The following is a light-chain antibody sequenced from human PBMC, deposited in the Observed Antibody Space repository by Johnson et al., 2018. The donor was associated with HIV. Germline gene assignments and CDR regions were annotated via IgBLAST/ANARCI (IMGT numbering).Light chain of an antibody. CDR1: SSNIGNNY. CDR2: DNN. V-gene: IGLV1-51*01. CDR3: GTWDSSLSAGKV. Sequence: QPVLTQPPSVSAAPGQKVTISCSGSSSNIGNNYVSWYQQLPGTAPKLLIYDNNKRPSGIPDRFSGSKSGTSATLGITGRQIGDEADYYCGTWDSSLSAGKVFGTGTKVTVL. J-gene: IGLJ1*01.